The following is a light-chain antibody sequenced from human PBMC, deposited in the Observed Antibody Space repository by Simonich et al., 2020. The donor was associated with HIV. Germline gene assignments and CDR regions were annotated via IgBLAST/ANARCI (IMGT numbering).Light chain of an antibody. Sequence: QSALTQPASVSGSPGQSITIPCTGTSSDIGGFNYVSWYQQHPGKAPKLMIFDVSYRPSGISHRFSASKSGNTASLTISGLQAEDEADYYCSSYTSTSIVVFGGGTKLTVL. J-gene: IGLJ2*01. CDR2: DVS. V-gene: IGLV2-14*03. CDR3: SSYTSTSIVV. CDR1: SSDIGGFNY.